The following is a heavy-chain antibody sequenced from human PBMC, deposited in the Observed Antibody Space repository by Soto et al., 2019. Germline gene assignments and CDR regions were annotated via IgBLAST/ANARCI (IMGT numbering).Heavy chain of an antibody. CDR1: GGSISSYY. CDR3: ARDQGGSHPFDY. V-gene: IGHV4-59*01. D-gene: IGHD1-26*01. Sequence: QVQLQESGPGLVKPSETLSLTCTVSGGSISSYYWSWIRQPPGKGLEWIGYIYYSGSTNYNPSLKSRVTISVDTSKNQLSLKLSSVTAADTAVYYCARDQGGSHPFDYWGQGTLVTVSS. CDR2: IYYSGST. J-gene: IGHJ4*02.